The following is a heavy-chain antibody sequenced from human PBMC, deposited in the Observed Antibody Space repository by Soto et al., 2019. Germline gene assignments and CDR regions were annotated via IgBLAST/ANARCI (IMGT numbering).Heavy chain of an antibody. D-gene: IGHD2-15*01. V-gene: IGHV1-8*01. CDR1: GYTFTSYD. Sequence: QVQLVQSGAEVKKPGASVKVSCKASGYTFTSYDINWVRQATGQGLEWMGWMNPNSGNTGYAQKFQGRVTMTRNTSISTAYMELSSLRSEDMAVYYCARVVVVAATQYYWYFDLWGRGTLVTVSS. J-gene: IGHJ2*01. CDR3: ARVVVVAATQYYWYFDL. CDR2: MNPNSGNT.